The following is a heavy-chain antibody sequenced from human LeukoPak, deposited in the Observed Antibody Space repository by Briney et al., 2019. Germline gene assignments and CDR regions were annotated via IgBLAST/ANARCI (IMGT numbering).Heavy chain of an antibody. Sequence: ASVKVSCKASGYTFTDYYMHWVRQAPGQGLEWMGWINPKCGCTNYAQKSQGRVTMTTDTSISTAYMEVSRLRSDDTAVYYCARVRIGQQLDKYYYYAMDVWGQGTTVTVSS. V-gene: IGHV1-2*02. CDR1: GYTFTDYY. J-gene: IGHJ6*02. CDR3: ARVRIGQQLDKYYYYAMDV. CDR2: INPKCGCT. D-gene: IGHD6-13*01.